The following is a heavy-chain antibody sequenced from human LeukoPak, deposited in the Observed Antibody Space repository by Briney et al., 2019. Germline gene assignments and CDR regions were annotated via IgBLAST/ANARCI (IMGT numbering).Heavy chain of an antibody. Sequence: GGSLRLSCAASGFTVSTNYMSWVRQAPGKGLEWVSVVYGGNTSYYADSVKGRFTISRDTSKNTVHLQMNSLRTEDTAVYYCARAYGSNSNDYWGQGTLVTVFS. CDR3: ARAYGSNSNDY. CDR1: GFTVSTNY. V-gene: IGHV3-66*02. CDR2: VYGGNTS. D-gene: IGHD6-13*01. J-gene: IGHJ4*02.